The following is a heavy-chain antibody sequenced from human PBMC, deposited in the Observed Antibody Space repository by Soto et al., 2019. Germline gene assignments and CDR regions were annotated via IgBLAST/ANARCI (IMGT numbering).Heavy chain of an antibody. CDR3: AKDRVGSVPDAFDI. CDR1: GFTSSNYV. CDR2: ISGSGGTT. V-gene: IGHV3-23*01. Sequence: PGGSLRLSCVASGFTSSNYVMNWVRQAPGKGPEWVSSISGSGGTTYYADSVKGRFTISRDNSKNTMDLQMNSLRAEDTAIYYCAKDRVGSVPDAFDIWGQGTMVTVSS. J-gene: IGHJ3*02.